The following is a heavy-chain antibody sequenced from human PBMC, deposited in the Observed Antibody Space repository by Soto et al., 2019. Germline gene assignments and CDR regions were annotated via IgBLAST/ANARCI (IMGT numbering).Heavy chain of an antibody. Sequence: EVQLVESGGGLVQPGGSLRLSCAASGFSFSTYSMNWVRQAPGKGLEWVSYISSRSYTIYYIDSVKGRFTISRDNAKSSLYLQMNSLRDEDTAVYYCARGGSSSDNGMDSWGQGTTVNVSS. D-gene: IGHD6-6*01. CDR2: ISSRSYTI. J-gene: IGHJ6*02. CDR3: ARGGSSSDNGMDS. CDR1: GFSFSTYS. V-gene: IGHV3-48*02.